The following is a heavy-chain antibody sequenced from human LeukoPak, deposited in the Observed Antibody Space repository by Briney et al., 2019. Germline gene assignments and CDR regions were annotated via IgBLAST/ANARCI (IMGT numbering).Heavy chain of an antibody. V-gene: IGHV3-9*01. CDR3: AKGEQVGATTFDY. CDR1: GFTFDDYA. CDR2: ISWNSGSI. J-gene: IGHJ4*02. D-gene: IGHD1-26*01. Sequence: GGSLRLSCAASGFTFDDYAMHWVRQAPGKGLEWVSGISWNSGSIGYADSVKGRFTISRDKAKNSLYLQMNSLRAEDTALYYCAKGEQVGATTFDYWGQGTLVTVSS.